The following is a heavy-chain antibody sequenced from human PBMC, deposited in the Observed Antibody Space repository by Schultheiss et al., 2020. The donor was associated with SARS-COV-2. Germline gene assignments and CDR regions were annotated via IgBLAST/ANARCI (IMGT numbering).Heavy chain of an antibody. D-gene: IGHD4-11*01. CDR1: GGSISSGSYY. CDR3: SRVGTTLYWYFDL. Sequence: SETLSLTCTVSGGSISSGSYYWSLIRQPAGKGLGWIGRFYTSGTTNYNPSLKSRVTMSVDTSKNQFSLRLSSVTAADTAVYYCSRVGTTLYWYFDLWGRGTLVTVSS. V-gene: IGHV4-61*02. CDR2: FYTSGTT. J-gene: IGHJ2*01.